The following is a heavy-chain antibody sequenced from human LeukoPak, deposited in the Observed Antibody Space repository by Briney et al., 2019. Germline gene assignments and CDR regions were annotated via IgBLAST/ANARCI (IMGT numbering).Heavy chain of an antibody. J-gene: IGHJ4*02. CDR1: GYTFTSCG. CDR3: ARGAGYDFWSGYVPHYFDY. Sequence: AASVKVSCKASGYTFTSCGISWVRQAPGQGLEWMGWISAYNGNTNYAQKLQGRVTMTTDTSTSTAYMELRSLRSEDTAVYYCARGAGYDFWSGYVPHYFDYWGQGTLVTVSS. CDR2: ISAYNGNT. V-gene: IGHV1-18*01. D-gene: IGHD3-3*01.